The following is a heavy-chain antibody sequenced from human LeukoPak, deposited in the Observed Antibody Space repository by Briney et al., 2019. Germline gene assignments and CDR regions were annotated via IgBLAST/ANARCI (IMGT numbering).Heavy chain of an antibody. CDR1: GFTFSSYG. CDR3: AKDPPQEVRFRRMGRSNWFDP. Sequence: PGRSLRLSCAASGFTFSSYGMHWVRQAPGKGLEWVAVIWYDGSNKYYADSVKGRFTISRDNSKNTLYLQMNSLRAEDTAVYYCAKDPPQEVRFRRMGRSNWFDPWGQGTLVTVSS. V-gene: IGHV3-33*06. J-gene: IGHJ5*02. CDR2: IWYDGSNK. D-gene: IGHD3-10*01.